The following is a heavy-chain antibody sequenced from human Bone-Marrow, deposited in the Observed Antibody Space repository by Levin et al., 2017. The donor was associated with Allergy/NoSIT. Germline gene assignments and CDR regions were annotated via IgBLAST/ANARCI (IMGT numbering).Heavy chain of an antibody. D-gene: IGHD2-21*02. CDR2: IYSAGVT. V-gene: IGHV3-66*01. J-gene: IGHJ4*02. CDR1: GFTVSNNY. CDR3: ARNVPVTANGY. Sequence: LSGGSLRLSCAASGFTVSNNYMSWVRQAPGKGLEWVSLIYSAGVTHYADSVRGRFTISRDSSKNTLYLQMNSLRAEDTAMYYCARNVPVTANGYWGQGTLVTVSS.